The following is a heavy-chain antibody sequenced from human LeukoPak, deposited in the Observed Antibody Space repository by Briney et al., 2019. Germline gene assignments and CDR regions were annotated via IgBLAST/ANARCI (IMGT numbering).Heavy chain of an antibody. Sequence: GGSLRLSCTASGFTFNNNPMSWVRQAPGKGLEWISAINGGGDATEYTDSVKGRFTISRDNSKNTLYLQMNSLRPEDTAVYYCARCTASCYANAFDVWGQGTLLTVSS. D-gene: IGHD2-2*01. J-gene: IGHJ3*01. V-gene: IGHV3-23*01. CDR3: ARCTASCYANAFDV. CDR1: GFTFNNNP. CDR2: INGGGDAT.